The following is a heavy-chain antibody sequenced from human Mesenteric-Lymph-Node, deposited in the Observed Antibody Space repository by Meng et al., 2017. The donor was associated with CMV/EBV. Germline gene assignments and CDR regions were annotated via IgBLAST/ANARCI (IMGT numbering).Heavy chain of an antibody. D-gene: IGHD2-8*02. Sequence: CAVSGDSISRNLWWSWVRQPPGKGLEWIGEISYRGSTKYNPSLQSRVTISSDTTNNRFSLRLNSVTAADTGVYFCARSPGFWSLDYWGRGTLVTVSS. CDR2: ISYRGST. CDR1: GDSISRNLW. CDR3: ARSPGFWSLDY. J-gene: IGHJ4*02. V-gene: IGHV4-4*01.